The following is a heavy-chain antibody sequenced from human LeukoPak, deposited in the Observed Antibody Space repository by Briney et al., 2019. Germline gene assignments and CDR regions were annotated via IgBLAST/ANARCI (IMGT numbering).Heavy chain of an antibody. CDR1: GYTFNTYT. J-gene: IGHJ4*02. V-gene: IGHV1-18*01. CDR3: ARSGMVLRYLDWSLDD. D-gene: IGHD3-9*01. Sequence: GASVKVSCKASGYTFNTYTITWVRQAPGQGLEGWGWINPYNGYRNYAQKLQGRVTMTTDTSTSTAYMELRSLSSDDTAVYYCARSGMVLRYLDWSLDDWGQGTLVTVSS. CDR2: INPYNGYR.